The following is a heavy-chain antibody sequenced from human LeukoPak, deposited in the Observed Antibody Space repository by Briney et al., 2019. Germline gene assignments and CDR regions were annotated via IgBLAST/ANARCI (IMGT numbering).Heavy chain of an antibody. Sequence: LGESLKISCKGSGYSFSSYWIAWVRQMPGKGLEWMGIIYPGDSDTRYSPSFQGQVTISADKSISTAYLQWSSLKASDTAMYYCARGYDFWSGYYTYYFDYWGQGTLVTVSS. D-gene: IGHD3-3*01. CDR3: ARGYDFWSGYYTYYFDY. CDR2: IYPGDSDT. V-gene: IGHV5-51*01. CDR1: GYSFSSYW. J-gene: IGHJ4*02.